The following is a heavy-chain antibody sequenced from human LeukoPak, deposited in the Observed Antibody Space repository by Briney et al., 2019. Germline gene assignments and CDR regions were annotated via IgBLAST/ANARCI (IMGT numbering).Heavy chain of an antibody. CDR2: IYNSGNT. D-gene: IGHD5-24*01. CDR1: GDSISSSTYY. J-gene: IGHJ4*02. Sequence: SETLSLTCTVSGDSISSSTYYWGWIRQPPGKGLEWIGNIYNSGNTHYNPSVKSRVTISVDTSKNHFSLKPSSVTAADTAVYYCARDEGGDGYCSYWGQGILVTVSS. V-gene: IGHV4-39*07. CDR3: ARDEGGDGYCSY.